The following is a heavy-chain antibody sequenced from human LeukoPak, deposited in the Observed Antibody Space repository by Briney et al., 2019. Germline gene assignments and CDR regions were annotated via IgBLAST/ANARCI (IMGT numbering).Heavy chain of an antibody. CDR1: GFTFSNAW. CDR3: TTATYYYDGRYYYLVIDY. J-gene: IGHJ4*02. D-gene: IGHD3-22*01. Sequence: PGGSLRLSRAASGFTFSNAWMSWVGQAPGKGLEGVGRIKRKTDGGPTDYAAPVKGRFTIPRDHSKNTLYLQMNSLKTEDTGVYFCTTATYYYDGRYYYLVIDYWGQGSLVTVSS. V-gene: IGHV3-15*01. CDR2: IKRKTDGGPT.